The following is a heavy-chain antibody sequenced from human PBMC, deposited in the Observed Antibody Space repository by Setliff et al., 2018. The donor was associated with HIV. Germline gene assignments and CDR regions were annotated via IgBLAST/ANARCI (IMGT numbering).Heavy chain of an antibody. CDR3: ARGTDFWSGSSNFDY. J-gene: IGHJ4*02. Sequence: GASVKVSCKASGGTFSNHVITWVRQAPGQGLEWMGGIIPLSGTANYAQKFRGRVTMTRDTSINTAHMYLSSLRSDDTAIYFCARGTDFWSGSSNFDYWGQGTQVTVSS. D-gene: IGHD3-3*01. CDR2: IIPLSGTA. V-gene: IGHV1-69*05. CDR1: GGTFSNHV.